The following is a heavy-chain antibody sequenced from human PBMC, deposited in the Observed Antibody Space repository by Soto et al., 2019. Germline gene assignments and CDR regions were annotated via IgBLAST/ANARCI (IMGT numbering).Heavy chain of an antibody. Sequence: QVQLVQSGAEVKKPGSSVKVSCKASGGTFSSYAISWVRQAPGQGLEWMGGIIPIFGTAKYAQKFQGRVTLTADESTSTAYMELSSLRSEDTAVYYCAIKYGSVIPVGPYYYYYGMDVWGQGTTVTVSS. D-gene: IGHD3-10*01. CDR2: IIPIFGTA. J-gene: IGHJ6*02. CDR3: AIKYGSVIPVGPYYYYYGMDV. CDR1: GGTFSSYA. V-gene: IGHV1-69*01.